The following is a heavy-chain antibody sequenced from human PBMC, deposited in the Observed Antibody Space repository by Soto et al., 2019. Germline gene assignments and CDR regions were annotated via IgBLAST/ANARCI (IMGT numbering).Heavy chain of an antibody. CDR1: GFSFSGYA. CDR2: ITGTGVSI. CDR3: AKDSIPYSSSYDLDH. D-gene: IGHD6-6*01. Sequence: EVQLLESGGGLVQPGGSLRLSCVASGFSFSGYAMSWVRQAPGKGLVWVSSITGTGVSIYYADSVRGRFTISRYNSKNTLYLQMSSLRAEDAARYYCAKDSIPYSSSYDLDHWGRGALVTVSS. V-gene: IGHV3-23*01. J-gene: IGHJ4*02.